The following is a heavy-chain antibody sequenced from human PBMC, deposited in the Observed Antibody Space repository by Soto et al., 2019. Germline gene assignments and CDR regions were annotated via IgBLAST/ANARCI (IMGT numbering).Heavy chain of an antibody. V-gene: IGHV6-1*01. CDR3: ARAKEYSSSSGMDV. CDR2: TYYRSKWFN. J-gene: IGHJ6*02. D-gene: IGHD6-6*01. Sequence: SQTLSLTCAISGDSVSSNSAAWNWIRQSPSRGFEWLGRTYYRSKWFNDYAVSVKSRITINPDTSKNQFSLQLNSVTPEDTSVYYCARAKEYSSSSGMDVWGQGTTVTVSS. CDR1: GDSVSSNSAA.